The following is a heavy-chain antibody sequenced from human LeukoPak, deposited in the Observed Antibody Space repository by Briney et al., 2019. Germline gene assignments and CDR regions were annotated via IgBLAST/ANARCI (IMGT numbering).Heavy chain of an antibody. CDR2: IYYSGST. D-gene: IGHD2-15*01. V-gene: IGHV4-59*01. Sequence: SETLSLTCTVSGGSISPYYWSWIRQPPGKGLEWIWYIYYSGSTKYNPSLKSRVSISVETSKNQFSLKLSSVTAADTAVCYCARGFCSGGSCYSAIFDYWGQGTLVTVSS. J-gene: IGHJ4*02. CDR3: ARGFCSGGSCYSAIFDY. CDR1: GGSISPYY.